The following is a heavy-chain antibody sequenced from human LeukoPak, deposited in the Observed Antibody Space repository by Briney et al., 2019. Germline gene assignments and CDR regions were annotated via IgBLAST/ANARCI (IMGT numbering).Heavy chain of an antibody. CDR2: IYPGGSDT. J-gene: IGHJ5*02. V-gene: IGHV5-51*01. CDR1: GYSFTSYW. Sequence: KVGESLKISSKGSGYSFTSYWIGWVRQMPGKGLEWMGIIYPGGSDTRYSPSFQGQVTISADKSISTAYLQWSSLKASDTAMYYCARRYYYGSGGLDPWGQGTLVTVSS. D-gene: IGHD3-10*01. CDR3: ARRYYYGSGGLDP.